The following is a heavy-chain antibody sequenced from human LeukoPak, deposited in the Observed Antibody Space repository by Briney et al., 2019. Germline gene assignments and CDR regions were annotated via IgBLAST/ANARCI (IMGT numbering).Heavy chain of an antibody. CDR2: IYTNENT. V-gene: IGHV4-4*07. CDR1: GGSISTYY. J-gene: IGHJ4*02. D-gene: IGHD6-13*01. Sequence: SETLSLTCTVSGGSISTYYWSWIRQPAGKGLEWIGRIYTNENTNYNPSLRSRVTMSVDTSKNQFPLKLNSVTAADTAVYYCARAAAAAGGQYFDNWGQGTLVAVSS. CDR3: ARAAAAAGGQYFDN.